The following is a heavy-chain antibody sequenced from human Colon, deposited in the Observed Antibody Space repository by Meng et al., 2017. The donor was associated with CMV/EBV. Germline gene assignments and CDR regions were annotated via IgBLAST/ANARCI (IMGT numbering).Heavy chain of an antibody. CDR2: IYAAGSPT. Sequence: GGSLRLSCTASEFAFSTYAMAWVRQAPGKGLELVSLIYAAGSPTHSPDSLRGRLAISRDNVKNTVYLQMTNVTPDDTAVYYCVTAPVRWLQLRTSLNIWGQGTMVTVSS. CDR1: EFAFSTYA. D-gene: IGHD5-24*01. V-gene: IGHV3-23*03. CDR3: VTAPVRWLQLRTSLNI. J-gene: IGHJ3*02.